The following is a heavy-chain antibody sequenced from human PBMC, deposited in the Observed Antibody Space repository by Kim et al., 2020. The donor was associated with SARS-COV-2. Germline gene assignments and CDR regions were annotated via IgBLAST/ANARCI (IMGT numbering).Heavy chain of an antibody. Sequence: SVKVSCKASGGTFSSYAISWVRQAPGQGLEWMGGIIPIFGTANYAQKFQGRVTITADESTSTAYMELSSLRSEDTAVYYCASNLRCSSTSCYSSNVWGQGTLVTVSS. CDR2: IIPIFGTA. CDR3: ASNLRCSSTSCYSSNV. CDR1: GGTFSSYA. V-gene: IGHV1-69*13. J-gene: IGHJ4*02. D-gene: IGHD2-2*01.